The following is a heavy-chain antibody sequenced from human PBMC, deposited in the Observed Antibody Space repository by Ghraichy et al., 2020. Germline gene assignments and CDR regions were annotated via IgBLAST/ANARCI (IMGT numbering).Heavy chain of an antibody. CDR2: LGGRGTGT. CDR3: ARRSGYATDHFDY. V-gene: IGHV3-23*01. CDR1: GFTFSNHA. J-gene: IGHJ4*02. D-gene: IGHD5-12*01. Sequence: GESLNISCVASGFTFSNHALSWVRQAPGEGLEWVAGLGGRGTGTHYADSVRGRFTLARDNSKNTLSPQMSRLRVEDTALYYGARRSGYATDHFDYWGQGTLVTVSS.